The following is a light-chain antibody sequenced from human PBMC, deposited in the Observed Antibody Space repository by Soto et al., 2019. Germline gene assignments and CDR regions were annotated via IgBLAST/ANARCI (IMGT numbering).Light chain of an antibody. CDR2: GAS. CDR3: QHYDSSPLT. CDR1: QTVSSNY. J-gene: IGKJ4*01. Sequence: EIVLTQSPGTLSLSPGERATLSCRASQTVSSNYLAWYQQKPGQAPRLLIYGASSRATGIPVRFSGSGSGTDFTLTISRLEPEDFAVYYCQHYDSSPLTFGGGTKVDIK. V-gene: IGKV3-20*01.